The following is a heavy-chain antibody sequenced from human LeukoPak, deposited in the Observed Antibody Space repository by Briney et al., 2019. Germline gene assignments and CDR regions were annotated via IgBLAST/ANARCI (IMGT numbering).Heavy chain of an antibody. D-gene: IGHD6-6*01. CDR3: ARDVHNWYFDL. J-gene: IGHJ2*01. CDR1: GFTVFTNH. CDR2: VYRGNDT. Sequence: PGRSLRLSCAASGFTVFTNHMNWVRQAPGKGLEWVSVVYRGNDTYYADSVKGRFTISRDNSKNTVDLQMNNLRAEDTAVYYCARDVHNWYFDLWGRGTLVTVSS. V-gene: IGHV3-53*01.